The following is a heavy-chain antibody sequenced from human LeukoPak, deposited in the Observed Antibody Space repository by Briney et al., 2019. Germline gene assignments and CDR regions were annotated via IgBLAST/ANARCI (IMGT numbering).Heavy chain of an antibody. Sequence: GGSLRLSCAASGFTFSSYAMSWVRQAPGKGLEWVSAISGSGGSTYYADSVKGRFTISRDNSKNTLYLQMNSLRAEDTAVYYCAKVHYSSSWSITRRYYFDYWGQGTLVTVSS. D-gene: IGHD6-13*01. CDR3: AKVHYSSSWSITRRYYFDY. CDR1: GFTFSSYA. CDR2: ISGSGGST. V-gene: IGHV3-23*01. J-gene: IGHJ4*02.